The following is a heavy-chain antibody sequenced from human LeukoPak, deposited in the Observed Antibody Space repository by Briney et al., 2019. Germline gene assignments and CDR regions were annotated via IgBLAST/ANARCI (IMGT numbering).Heavy chain of an antibody. D-gene: IGHD6-19*01. Sequence: ASVKVSCKVSGYTFTDYYMHWVQQAPGKGLEWMGLVDPEDGETICAEKFQGRVTITADTSTDTAYMELSSLRSEDTAVYYCATGHSSGWSRAEMFDYWGQGTLVTVSS. CDR1: GYTFTDYY. CDR2: VDPEDGET. CDR3: ATGHSSGWSRAEMFDY. V-gene: IGHV1-69-2*01. J-gene: IGHJ4*02.